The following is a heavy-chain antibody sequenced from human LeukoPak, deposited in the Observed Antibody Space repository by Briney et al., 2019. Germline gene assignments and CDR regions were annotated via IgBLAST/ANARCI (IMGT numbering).Heavy chain of an antibody. CDR3: VRGGSFSSGWYEIDY. J-gene: IGHJ4*02. V-gene: IGHV3-74*01. CDR2: INGDGSDT. D-gene: IGHD6-19*01. CDR1: GFTFSNYW. Sequence: GGSLRLSCAASGFTFSNYWMHWVRQAPGKGLEWVSRINGDGSDTIYADSVKGRFTISKDKAKNTLYLQMNSLRAEDTVVYYCVRGGSFSSGWYEIDYWGQGTLVTVSS.